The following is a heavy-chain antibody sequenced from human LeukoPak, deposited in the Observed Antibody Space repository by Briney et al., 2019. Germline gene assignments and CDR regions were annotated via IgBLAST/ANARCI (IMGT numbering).Heavy chain of an antibody. CDR2: VSHSGSNT. Sequence: GGSLRLSCAASGFTFSNYAMTWVRQAPGKGLEWVSAVSHSGSNTYYADSVKGRFTVSRDNSKNTLYLQMNSLRAEDTAVYFCAKAPGAYCSGGTCYLDYWGQGTLVTVSS. D-gene: IGHD2-15*01. J-gene: IGHJ4*02. CDR3: AKAPGAYCSGGTCYLDY. V-gene: IGHV3-23*01. CDR1: GFTFSNYA.